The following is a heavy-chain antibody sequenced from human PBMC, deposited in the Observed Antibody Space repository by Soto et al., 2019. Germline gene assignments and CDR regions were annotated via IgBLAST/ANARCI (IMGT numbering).Heavy chain of an antibody. CDR3: AKDHEYNWNSYYYYYMAV. V-gene: IGHV3-30*18. CDR2: ISYDGSNK. J-gene: IGHJ6*03. D-gene: IGHD1-20*01. Sequence: QVQLVESGGGVVQPGRSLRLSCAASGFTFSSYGMHWVRQAPGKGLEWVAVISYDGSNKYYADSVKGRFTISRDNSKNTLYLQMNSLRAEDTAVYYCAKDHEYNWNSYYYYYMAVWGKGTTVTVSS. CDR1: GFTFSSYG.